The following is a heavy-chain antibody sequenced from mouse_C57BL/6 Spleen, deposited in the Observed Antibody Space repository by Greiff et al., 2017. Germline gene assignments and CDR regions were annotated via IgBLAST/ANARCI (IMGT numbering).Heavy chain of an antibody. Sequence: EVKVVESEGGLVQPGSSMKLSCTASGFTFSDYYMAWVRQVPEKGLEWVANINYDGSSTYYLDSLKSRFIISRDNAKNILYLQMSSLKSEDTATYYCARNRDYYGSTYYAMDYWGQGTSVTVSS. D-gene: IGHD1-1*01. CDR1: GFTFSDYY. V-gene: IGHV5-16*01. CDR3: ARNRDYYGSTYYAMDY. CDR2: INYDGSST. J-gene: IGHJ4*01.